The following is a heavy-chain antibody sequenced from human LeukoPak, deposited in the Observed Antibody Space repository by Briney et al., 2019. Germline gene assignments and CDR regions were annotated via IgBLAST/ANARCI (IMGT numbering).Heavy chain of an antibody. V-gene: IGHV1-8*01. D-gene: IGHD1-26*01. CDR1: GYTFTSYD. Sequence: GASVKVSCEASGYTFTSYDINWVRQAPRQGLEWMGWMNPNSGNTGYAHKFQGRVTMTRCTSISTAYMELSSLRSDDTAVYFCARGGPGSPTPPDSNYWGQGTLVTVSS. CDR3: ARGGPGSPTPPDSNY. J-gene: IGHJ4*02. CDR2: MNPNSGNT.